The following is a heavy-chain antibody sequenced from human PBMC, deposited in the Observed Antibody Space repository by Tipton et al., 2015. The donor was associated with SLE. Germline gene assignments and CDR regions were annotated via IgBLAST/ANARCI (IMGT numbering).Heavy chain of an antibody. Sequence: GSLRLSCAASGFTFSSYSMNWVRQAPGKGLEWVSSISSSSSYIYYADSVKGRFTISRDNAKNSLYLQMNSLRAEDTAVYYCARELTNWGSPGAFDIWGQGTMVTVSS. J-gene: IGHJ3*02. D-gene: IGHD7-27*01. CDR2: ISSSSSYI. V-gene: IGHV3-21*01. CDR1: GFTFSSYS. CDR3: ARELTNWGSPGAFDI.